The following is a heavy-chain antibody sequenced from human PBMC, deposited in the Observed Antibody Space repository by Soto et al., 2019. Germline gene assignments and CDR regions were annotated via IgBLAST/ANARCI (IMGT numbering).Heavy chain of an antibody. CDR3: ASGTNGAFFVY. J-gene: IGHJ4*02. CDR1: GFTFSDYY. V-gene: IGHV3-11*01. D-gene: IGHD2-8*01. CDR2: ISSRSSTI. Sequence: QVQLVESGGGLVKPGGSLRLSCAASGFTFSDYYMSWIRQAPGTGLEWVSYISSRSSTIFYADSVKGRFTISRDNVKNSLYLQMNSLRPEDTAVYYCASGTNGAFFVYWGQGILVTVSS.